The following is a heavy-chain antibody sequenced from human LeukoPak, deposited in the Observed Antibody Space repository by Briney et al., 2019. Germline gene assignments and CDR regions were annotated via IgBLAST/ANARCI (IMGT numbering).Heavy chain of an antibody. J-gene: IGHJ6*02. V-gene: IGHV3-23*01. CDR1: GFTFRNYA. CDR3: AKGLYDYALDV. CDR2: IGARDGRT. Sequence: GGSLRLSCAASGFTFRNYAMTWVRQAPGKGLNWVALIGARDGRTYYADPVKGRFTISRDNFKNTLYLQMNSLRAEDTAIYYCAKGLYDYALDVWGQGTAVTVSS.